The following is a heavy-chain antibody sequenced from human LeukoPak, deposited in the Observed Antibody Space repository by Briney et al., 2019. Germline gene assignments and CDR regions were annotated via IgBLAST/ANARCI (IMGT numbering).Heavy chain of an antibody. CDR1: GGSLRSYC. CDR2: IYHSGST. D-gene: IGHD3-10*01. J-gene: IGHJ4*02. Sequence: PSETLSLTCTVSGGSLRSYCWSWIRQPPGKGLEWIGFIYHSGSTDYNPSLKSRGTISVDTSKNQFSLKLRSVTAADTAVYYCARTNYYGSGSYYPDFWGQGTLVTVSS. CDR3: ARTNYYGSGSYYPDF. V-gene: IGHV4-59*08.